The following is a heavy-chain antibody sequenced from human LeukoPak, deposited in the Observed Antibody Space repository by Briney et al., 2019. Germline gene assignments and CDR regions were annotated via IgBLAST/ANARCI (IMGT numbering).Heavy chain of an antibody. V-gene: IGHV4-30-4*01. Sequence: SETLSLTCIVSGGSISSGDYYWSWIRQPPGKGLEWIGYIYYSGSTYYNPSLKSRITMSVDTSKNQFSLKLSSVTAADTAVYYCARGKRYSSSWYGDWGQGTLVTVSS. CDR1: GGSISSGDYY. CDR3: ARGKRYSSSWYGD. CDR2: IYYSGST. D-gene: IGHD6-13*01. J-gene: IGHJ4*02.